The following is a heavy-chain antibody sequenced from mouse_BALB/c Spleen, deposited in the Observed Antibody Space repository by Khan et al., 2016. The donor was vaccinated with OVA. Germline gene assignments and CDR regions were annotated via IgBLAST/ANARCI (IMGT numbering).Heavy chain of an antibody. V-gene: IGHV3-2*02. CDR1: GYSITSDYA. Sequence: EVQLQESGPGLVKPSQSLSLTCTVTGYSITSDYAWNWIRQFPGNKLEWMGYISYSGNTKYNPSLKSRISIPRDTSKNQFFLQLNSGTTEDTATYYCARIYGGDFDYWGQGTTLTVSS. CDR3: ARIYGGDFDY. CDR2: ISYSGNT. J-gene: IGHJ2*01. D-gene: IGHD1-1*01.